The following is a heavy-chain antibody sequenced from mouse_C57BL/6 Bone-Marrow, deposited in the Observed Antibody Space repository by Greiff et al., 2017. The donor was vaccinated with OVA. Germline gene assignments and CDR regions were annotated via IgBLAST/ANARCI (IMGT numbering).Heavy chain of an antibody. CDR3: ARDANYYGSSYDWYFDV. CDR1: GFTLSDFS. J-gene: IGHJ1*03. CDR2: SRNKANDYTT. Sequence: EVKLMESGGGLVQSGRSRRLSCATSGFTLSDFSLEWVRQPPGKGRGGIAASRNKANDYTTEYSASVKGRFIVSRDTSQSILYLQMNALRAEDTAIYYCARDANYYGSSYDWYFDVWGTGTTVTVSS. V-gene: IGHV7-1*01. D-gene: IGHD1-1*01.